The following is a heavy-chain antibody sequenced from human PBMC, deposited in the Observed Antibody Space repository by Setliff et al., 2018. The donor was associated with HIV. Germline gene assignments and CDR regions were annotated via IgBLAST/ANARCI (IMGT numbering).Heavy chain of an antibody. V-gene: IGHV4-34*01. Sequence: PSETLSLTCVVYGGSFTNYYWSWIRQPPRKGLEWIGEINHSGSTNYNMSLWSRVTISLDASRNQFSLELISVTAADTAVYYCAGGPGTTSIDYWAQGTLVTVSS. CDR1: GGSFTNYY. J-gene: IGHJ4*02. CDR3: AGGPGTTSIDY. D-gene: IGHD1-26*01. CDR2: INHSGST.